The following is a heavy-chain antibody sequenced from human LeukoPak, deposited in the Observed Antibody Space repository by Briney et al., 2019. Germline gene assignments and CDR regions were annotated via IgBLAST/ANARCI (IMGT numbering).Heavy chain of an antibody. CDR2: IWYDGSNK. CDR1: GFTFSSYG. J-gene: IGHJ4*02. V-gene: IGHV3-33*01. D-gene: IGHD1-26*01. Sequence: GGSLRLSCAASGFTFSSYGMHWVRQAPGKGLEWVAVIWYDGSNKYYADSVKGRFTISRDNSKNTLYLQMNSLRAEDTAVYYCARDTYPKNPNDGIGGYFDYWGQGTLVTVSS. CDR3: ARDTYPKNPNDGIGGYFDY.